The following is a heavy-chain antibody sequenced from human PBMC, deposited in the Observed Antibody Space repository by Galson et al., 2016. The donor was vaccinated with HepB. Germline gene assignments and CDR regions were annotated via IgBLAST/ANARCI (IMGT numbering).Heavy chain of an antibody. CDR2: ISSTGVYT. CDR1: GFTFNDYY. J-gene: IGHJ6*03. V-gene: IGHV3-11*06. D-gene: IGHD2/OR15-2a*01. Sequence: SLRLSCAASGFTFNDYYMHWIRQAPGKGLEWISDISSTGVYTTYIDSVKGRFTVSRDNAKNSPYLQMTSLRAEDTAVYYCARGNPHRMDVWGKGTTVTVSS. CDR3: ARGNPHRMDV.